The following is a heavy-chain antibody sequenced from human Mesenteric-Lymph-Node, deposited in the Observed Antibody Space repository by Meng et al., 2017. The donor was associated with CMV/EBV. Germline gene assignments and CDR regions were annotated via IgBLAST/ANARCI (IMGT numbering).Heavy chain of an antibody. CDR2: ISGSGGST. D-gene: IGHD6-19*01. CDR3: AKLGGNGAVAGIDY. J-gene: IGHJ4*02. Sequence: GESLKISCAASGFTFSSYAMSWVRQAPGKGPEWVSAISGSGGSTYYADSVKGRFTISRDNSKNTLYLQMNSLRAEDTAVYYCAKLGGNGAVAGIDYWGQGTLVTVSS. CDR1: GFTFSSYA. V-gene: IGHV3-23*01.